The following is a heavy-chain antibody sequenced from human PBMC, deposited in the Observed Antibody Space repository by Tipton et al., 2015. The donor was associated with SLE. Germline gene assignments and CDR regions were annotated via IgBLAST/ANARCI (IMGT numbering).Heavy chain of an antibody. J-gene: IGHJ4*02. CDR1: GGSISSHY. D-gene: IGHD3-9*01. V-gene: IGHV4-59*11. Sequence: TLSLTCSVSGGSISSHYWIWIRQPPGKGLEWIGYISYGGDTNYNPSLKSRVTISVDTSKNQFSLKLSSVTAADTAVYYCARAPRYYDMLTSYYMPPDYWGQGTRVTVSS. CDR3: ARAPRYYDMLTSYYMPPDY. CDR2: ISYGGDT.